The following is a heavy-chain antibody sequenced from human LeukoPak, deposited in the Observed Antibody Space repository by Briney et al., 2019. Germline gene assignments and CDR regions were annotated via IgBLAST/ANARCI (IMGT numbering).Heavy chain of an antibody. V-gene: IGHV3-23*01. J-gene: IGHJ4*02. CDR1: GFTFSSYA. D-gene: IGHD3-22*01. Sequence: GGSLRLSCAASGFTFSSYAMSWVRQAPGHGLEWLSAISSSGGSTYYADSVKGRFTISRDNSKHTLYLQMNSLRADDTAVYYCAKVWDTYYYDSSGSFDYWGQGTLVTVSS. CDR2: ISSSGGST. CDR3: AKVWDTYYYDSSGSFDY.